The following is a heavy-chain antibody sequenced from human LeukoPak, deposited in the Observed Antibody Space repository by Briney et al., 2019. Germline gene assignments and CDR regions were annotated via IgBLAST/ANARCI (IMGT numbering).Heavy chain of an antibody. CDR1: GFTFSTYW. Sequence: GGSLRLSCAASGFTFSTYWMSWVRRAPGKGLEWVANIKQDGGEKYYVDSVKGRFTISRDNAKNSVYLQMNSLRAEDTAVYYCARDKIGGSTWIIEYWGQGTLVTVSS. D-gene: IGHD6-13*01. J-gene: IGHJ4*02. V-gene: IGHV3-7*05. CDR3: ARDKIGGSTWIIEY. CDR2: IKQDGGEK.